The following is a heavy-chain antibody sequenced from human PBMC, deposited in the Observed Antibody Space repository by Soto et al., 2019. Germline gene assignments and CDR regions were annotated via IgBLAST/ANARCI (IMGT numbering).Heavy chain of an antibody. D-gene: IGHD4-4*01. CDR3: ARDQSDSVGYSDT. CDR2: IWNDGSHA. CDR1: GFPFRSYG. J-gene: IGHJ4*02. V-gene: IGHV3-33*01. Sequence: GGSLRLSCEGSGFPFRSYGIQLVSQAPGKGLEWLGLIWNDGSHAYYADSVKGRFTISRDNPKNTVFLQVSNLRAEETTVYFFARDQSDSVGYSDTRGQGALVTVSS.